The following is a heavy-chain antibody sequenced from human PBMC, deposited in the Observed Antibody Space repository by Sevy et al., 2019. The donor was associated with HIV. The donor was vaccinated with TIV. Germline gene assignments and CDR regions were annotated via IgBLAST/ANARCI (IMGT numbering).Heavy chain of an antibody. V-gene: IGHV3-21*01. CDR2: ISSSSSYI. J-gene: IGHJ4*02. CDR1: GFTFSSYS. CDR3: ARDPDFWSGYYYFDY. D-gene: IGHD3-3*01. Sequence: GGSLRLSCAASGFTFSSYSMNWVRQAPGKGLEWVSSISSSSSYIYYADSVKGRFTISRDNAKNSLYLQMNSLRAEDTAVYYCARDPDFWSGYYYFDYWGQGTLVTVSS.